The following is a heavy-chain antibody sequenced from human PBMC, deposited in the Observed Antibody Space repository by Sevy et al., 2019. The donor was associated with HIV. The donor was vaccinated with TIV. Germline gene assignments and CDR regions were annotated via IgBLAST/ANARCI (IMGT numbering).Heavy chain of an antibody. CDR1: GFTFSSYG. CDR2: ISYDGSNK. Sequence: GGSLKLSCAASGFTFSSYGMHWVRQAPGKGLEWVAVISYDGSNKYYADSVKGRFTISRDNSKNTLYLQMNSLRAEDTAVYYCAKAGYCSGGSCYFFDYWGQGTLVTVSS. D-gene: IGHD2-15*01. J-gene: IGHJ4*02. V-gene: IGHV3-30*18. CDR3: AKAGYCSGGSCYFFDY.